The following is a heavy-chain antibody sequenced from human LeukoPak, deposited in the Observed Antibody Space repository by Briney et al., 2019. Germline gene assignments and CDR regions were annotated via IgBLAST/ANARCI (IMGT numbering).Heavy chain of an antibody. Sequence: SETLSLTCTVSGGSISSYYWTWMRQPPGKELEWIGYTYYSGSTKYNHSLKSRVTMSVDTSKNRFSLKLSSVTAADTAVYYCARHRGYCSSTSCSYNWFDPWGQGTLVTVSS. V-gene: IGHV4-59*08. J-gene: IGHJ5*02. CDR3: ARHRGYCSSTSCSYNWFDP. CDR2: TYYSGST. CDR1: GGSISSYY. D-gene: IGHD2-2*03.